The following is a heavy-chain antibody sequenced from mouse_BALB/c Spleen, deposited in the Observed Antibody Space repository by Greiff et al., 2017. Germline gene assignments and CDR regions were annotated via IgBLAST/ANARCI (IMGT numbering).Heavy chain of an antibody. CDR2: ISYSGST. D-gene: IGHD1-1*01. J-gene: IGHJ2*01. Sequence: VQLKESGPGLVKPSQSLSLTCTVTGYSITSDYAWNWIRQFPGNKLEWMGYISYSGSTSYNPSLKSRISITRDTSKNQFFLQLNSVTTEDTATYYCARGLLRSVYFDYWGQGTTLTVSS. CDR1: GYSITSDYA. CDR3: ARGLLRSVYFDY. V-gene: IGHV3-2*02.